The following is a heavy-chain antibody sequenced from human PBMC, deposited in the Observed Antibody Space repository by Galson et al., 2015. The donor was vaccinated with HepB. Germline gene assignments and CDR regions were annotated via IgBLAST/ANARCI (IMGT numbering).Heavy chain of an antibody. J-gene: IGHJ5*02. D-gene: IGHD2-8*01. CDR2: IIPIFGTA. CDR1: GGTFSSYA. CDR3: ARGVCTNGVCYPQYNWFDP. Sequence: SVKVSCKASGGTFSSYAISWVRQAPGQGLEWMGGIIPIFGTANYAQKFQGRVTITADESTSTAYMELSSLRSEDTAVYYCARGVCTNGVCYPQYNWFDPWAQGTLVTVSS. V-gene: IGHV1-69*13.